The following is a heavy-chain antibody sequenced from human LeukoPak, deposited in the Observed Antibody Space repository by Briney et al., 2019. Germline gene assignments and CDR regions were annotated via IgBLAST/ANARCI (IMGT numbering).Heavy chain of an antibody. Sequence: GGSLRLSCAASGFTFNNYYMNWVRQAPGKGLEWVSYISSSSSTIYYADSVKGRFTISRDNAKNSLYLQMNSLRAEDTAVYFCAREDGYCSGGNCYSYFDSWGQGTLVTVSS. CDR3: AREDGYCSGGNCYSYFDS. V-gene: IGHV3-48*01. CDR2: ISSSSSTI. D-gene: IGHD2-15*01. CDR1: GFTFNNYY. J-gene: IGHJ4*02.